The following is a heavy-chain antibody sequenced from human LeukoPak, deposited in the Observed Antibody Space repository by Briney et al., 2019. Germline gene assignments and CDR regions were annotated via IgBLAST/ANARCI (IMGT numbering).Heavy chain of an antibody. V-gene: IGHV3-7*01. D-gene: IGHD2-8*02. CDR1: GFTFSNYW. CDR2: IKTDGSEK. CDR3: ASRYCTGVNCFAASYMCMDV. Sequence: PGGSLRLSCEGSGFTFSNYWMGWVRQAPGKGLQWVANIKTDGSEKYYVDSVKGRFTISRDNADRSLYLQMTSLRVEDTAVYFCASRYCTGVNCFAASYMCMDVWGKGTTVTVSS. J-gene: IGHJ6*03.